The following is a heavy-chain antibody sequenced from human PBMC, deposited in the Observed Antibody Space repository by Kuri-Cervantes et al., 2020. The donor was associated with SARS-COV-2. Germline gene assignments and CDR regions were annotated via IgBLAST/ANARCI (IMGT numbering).Heavy chain of an antibody. J-gene: IGHJ4*02. D-gene: IGHD6-19*01. V-gene: IGHV1-69*13. CDR3: ARNRGSGWPFFDY. CDR1: GGTFSRYA. Sequence: SVKVSCKASGGTFSRYALNWVRQAPGQGLEWMGGIIPIFATSNYAQKFQGRVTITADESTSTAYMELSSLRSEDTAVYYCARNRGSGWPFFDYWGQGTLVTVSS. CDR2: IIPIFATS.